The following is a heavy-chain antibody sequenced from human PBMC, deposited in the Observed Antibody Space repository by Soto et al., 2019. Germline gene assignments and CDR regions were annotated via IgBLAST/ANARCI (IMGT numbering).Heavy chain of an antibody. D-gene: IGHD1-26*01. Sequence: QLQLQESGPGLVKPSETLSLTCTVSGGSISGSSNYWGWIRQPPGKRLEWIGSVYYSGSTNYNPSLKSRVSISVDTSKHQFSLKLNSVTAADTAVYYCARHRWDLHSCWFEPWGQGTLVTVSS. V-gene: IGHV4-39*01. CDR3: ARHRWDLHSCWFEP. CDR1: GGSISGSSNY. J-gene: IGHJ5*02. CDR2: VYYSGST.